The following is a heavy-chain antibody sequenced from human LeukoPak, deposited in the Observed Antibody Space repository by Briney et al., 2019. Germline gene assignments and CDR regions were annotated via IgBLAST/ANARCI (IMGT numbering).Heavy chain of an antibody. J-gene: IGHJ3*02. V-gene: IGHV4-59*01. CDR3: ARVGHETFDI. D-gene: IGHD3/OR15-3a*01. CDR2: IYYSGNT. CDR1: GGSISSYY. Sequence: PSETLSLTCTVSGGSISSYYWSWIRQPPAKGLEWIGYIYYSGNTNSNPSLKSRITMSIDTSKNHFSLRLSSVPAADTAVYYCARVGHETFDIWGRRTMVIVSS.